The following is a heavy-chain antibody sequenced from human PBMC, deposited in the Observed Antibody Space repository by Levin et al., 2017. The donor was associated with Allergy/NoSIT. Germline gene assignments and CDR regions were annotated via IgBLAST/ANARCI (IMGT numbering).Heavy chain of an antibody. D-gene: IGHD3-9*01. Sequence: SETLSLTCAVYGGSFSGYYWSWIRQPPGKGLEWIGEINHSGSTNYNPSLKSRVTISVDTSKNQFSLKLSSVTAADTAVYYCASPSGGILTGPGMDAFDIWGQGTMVTVSS. J-gene: IGHJ3*02. CDR3: ASPSGGILTGPGMDAFDI. CDR2: INHSGST. V-gene: IGHV4-34*01. CDR1: GGSFSGYY.